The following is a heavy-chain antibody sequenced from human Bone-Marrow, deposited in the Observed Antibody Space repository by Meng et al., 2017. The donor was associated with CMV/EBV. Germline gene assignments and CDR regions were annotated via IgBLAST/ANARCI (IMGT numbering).Heavy chain of an antibody. D-gene: IGHD5-24*01. CDR2: ISSSSGYI. CDR3: ARVEMATHTFDI. V-gene: IGHV3-21*01. Sequence: GGSLRLSCAASGFTFSSYWMNWVRQAPGKGLEWVSSISSSSGYIYYADSVKGRFTISRDNAKNSLYLQMNSLRAEDTAVYYCARVEMATHTFDIWGQGTMVTVSS. CDR1: GFTFSSYW. J-gene: IGHJ3*02.